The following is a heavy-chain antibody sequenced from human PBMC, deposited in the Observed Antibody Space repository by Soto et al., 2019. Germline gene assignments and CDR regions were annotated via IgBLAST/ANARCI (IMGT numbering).Heavy chain of an antibody. V-gene: IGHV4-39*01. CDR1: GGSISSSSYY. CDR2: IYYSGST. CDR3: VRGLGHKVPAAIGDDY. D-gene: IGHD2-2*01. J-gene: IGHJ4*02. Sequence: SETLSLTCTVSGGSISSSSYYWGWIRQPPGKGLGWIGSIYYSGSTYYNPSLKSRVTISVDTSKNQFSLKLSSVTAADTAVYYCVRGLGHKVPAAIGDDYWGQGTLVTVS.